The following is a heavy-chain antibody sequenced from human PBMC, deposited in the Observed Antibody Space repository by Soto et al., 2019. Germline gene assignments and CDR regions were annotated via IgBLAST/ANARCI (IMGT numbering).Heavy chain of an antibody. V-gene: IGHV2-5*02. D-gene: IGHD2-21*02. CDR3: VHSRCGGDCLQSYSSHYYYGMDI. J-gene: IGHJ6*02. CDR2: IYLDGDR. Sequence: QITLKESGPTLVKPTQTLTLTCTFSGFSLSTGGMGVGWIRQPPGKALEWLALIYLDGDRRYRPSLMSRLTIAKDTSKNQVVLTMTNMDPVDTATYYCVHSRCGGDCLQSYSSHYYYGMDIWGQGTTVTVSS. CDR1: GFSLSTGGMG.